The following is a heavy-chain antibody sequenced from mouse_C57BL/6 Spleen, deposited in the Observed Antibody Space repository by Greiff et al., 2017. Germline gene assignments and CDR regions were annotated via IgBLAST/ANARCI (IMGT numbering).Heavy chain of an antibody. D-gene: IGHD1-1*01. J-gene: IGHJ1*03. Sequence: EVQVVESGPELVKPGASVKISCKASGYSFTDYNMNWVKQSNGKSLEWIGVINPNYGTTSYHQKFKGKTTLTVDQSSSTAYMQLNSLTSEDSAVYYCARYYGSSYERYFDVWGTGTTVTVSS. V-gene: IGHV1-39*01. CDR1: GYSFTDYN. CDR3: ARYYGSSYERYFDV. CDR2: INPNYGTT.